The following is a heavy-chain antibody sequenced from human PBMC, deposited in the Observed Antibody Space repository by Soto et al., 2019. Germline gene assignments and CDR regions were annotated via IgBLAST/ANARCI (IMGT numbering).Heavy chain of an antibody. V-gene: IGHV1-3*01. J-gene: IGHJ4*02. Sequence: VASVKVSCKASGYTFTSYAMHWVRQAPGQRLEWMGWINAGNGNTKYSQKFQGRVTITRDTSASTAYMELSSLRSEDTAVYYCARDLEVVAASSWRHGYWGQGTLVTVSS. CDR2: INAGNGNT. D-gene: IGHD2-15*01. CDR3: ARDLEVVAASSWRHGY. CDR1: GYTFTSYA.